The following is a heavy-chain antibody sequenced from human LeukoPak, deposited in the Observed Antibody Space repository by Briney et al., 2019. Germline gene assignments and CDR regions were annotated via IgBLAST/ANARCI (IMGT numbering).Heavy chain of an antibody. D-gene: IGHD6-19*01. J-gene: IGHJ6*02. Sequence: SETLSLTCTVSGGSISSSSYFWGWIRQPPGKGLEWFGSIYYSGSTYYNTSLKSRVTISVDTSKNQFSLKLSSVTAADTAVYYCATIAVAGLYYYYGMDVWGQGTTVTVSS. CDR1: GGSISSSSYF. CDR3: ATIAVAGLYYYYGMDV. V-gene: IGHV4-39*07. CDR2: IYYSGST.